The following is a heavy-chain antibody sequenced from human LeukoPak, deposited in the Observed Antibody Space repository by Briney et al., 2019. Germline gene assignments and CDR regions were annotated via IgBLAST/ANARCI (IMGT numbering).Heavy chain of an antibody. Sequence: GGSLRLSCSASGFIISDYAMHWVRQAPGKGLEYVSALSANGGTTYYADSVKGRFTISRDTSKNTLYLQMSSLRAEDTAMYYCAVSSGYYYSRFDYWGQGTLVTVSS. CDR2: LSANGGTT. J-gene: IGHJ4*02. D-gene: IGHD3-22*01. CDR3: AVSSGYYYSRFDY. CDR1: GFIISDYA. V-gene: IGHV3-64D*06.